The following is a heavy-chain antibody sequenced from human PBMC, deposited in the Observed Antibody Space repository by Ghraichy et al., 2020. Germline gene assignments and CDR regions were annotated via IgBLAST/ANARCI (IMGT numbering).Heavy chain of an antibody. V-gene: IGHV3-23*01. Sequence: LSLTCAASGFTFSSYAMSWVRQAPGKGLEWVSAISGSGGSTYYADSVKGRFTISRDNSKNTLYLQMNSLRAEDTAVYYCAKDPGIAVGGPTYYWGQGTLVTVSS. CDR3: AKDPGIAVGGPTYY. CDR1: GFTFSSYA. J-gene: IGHJ4*02. CDR2: ISGSGGST. D-gene: IGHD6-19*01.